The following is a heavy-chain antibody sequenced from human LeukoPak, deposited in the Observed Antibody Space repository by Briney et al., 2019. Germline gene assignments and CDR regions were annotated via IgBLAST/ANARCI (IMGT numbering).Heavy chain of an antibody. D-gene: IGHD2-21*02. CDR2: IYSGDPDT. V-gene: IGHV5-51*01. CDR3: ASTIAYCGGDCYTSGAFDI. CDR1: GYSFSIYS. J-gene: IGHJ3*02. Sequence: GESLKISCKGSGYSFSIYSIGWVRQMPGKGLEWMGIIYSGDPDTKYSPSFQGQVTISADKSISTAYLQWSSLKASDTAMYYCASTIAYCGGDCYTSGAFDIWGQGTMVTVSS.